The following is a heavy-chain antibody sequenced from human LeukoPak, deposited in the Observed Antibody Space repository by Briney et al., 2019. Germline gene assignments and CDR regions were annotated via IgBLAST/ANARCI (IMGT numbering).Heavy chain of an antibody. CDR2: IYHSGST. V-gene: IGHV4-30-2*01. D-gene: IGHD3-3*01. Sequence: PSETLSLTCTVSGGSISSGGYYWSWIRQPPGKGLEWIGYIYHSGSTYYNPSLKSRVTISVDRSKNQFSLKLSSVTAADTAVYYCARVSPRFLEWLTFEKYYYYMDVWGKGTTVTVSS. CDR3: ARVSPRFLEWLTFEKYYYYMDV. J-gene: IGHJ6*03. CDR1: GGSISSGGYY.